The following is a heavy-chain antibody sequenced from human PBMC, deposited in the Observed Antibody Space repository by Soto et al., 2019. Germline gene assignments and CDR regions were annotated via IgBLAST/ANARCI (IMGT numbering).Heavy chain of an antibody. CDR3: AHLAMAISSGGFDL. V-gene: IGHV2-5*01. Sequence: QITLKESGPTLVKPTQTLTLTCTFSGFSLSTSGVGVGWIRQPPGKALEWLALIYWNDDKRYSPSLKSRLTITKDTSKNQVVLTMTNMDPVDTATYYCAHLAMAISSGGFDLWGRGTLVTVSS. CDR2: IYWNDDK. D-gene: IGHD2-21*01. CDR1: GFSLSTSGVG. J-gene: IGHJ2*01.